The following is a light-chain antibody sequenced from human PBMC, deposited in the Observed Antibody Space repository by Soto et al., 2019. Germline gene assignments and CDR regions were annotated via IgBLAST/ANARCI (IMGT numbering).Light chain of an antibody. Sequence: DIKMTQSPSSLSASVGNTVSITCRASQGISNYLAWYQQKPGKVPTVLIYAASTLQPGVPSRFSGSGSGTDFTLTINRLQHDDIAAYYCQNYDSAPITFGQGTRLEIK. V-gene: IGKV1-27*01. CDR3: QNYDSAPIT. CDR2: AAS. J-gene: IGKJ5*01. CDR1: QGISNY.